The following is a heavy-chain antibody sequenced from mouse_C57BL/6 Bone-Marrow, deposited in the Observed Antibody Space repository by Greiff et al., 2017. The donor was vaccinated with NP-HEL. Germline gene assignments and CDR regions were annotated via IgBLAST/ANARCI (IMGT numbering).Heavy chain of an antibody. CDR1: GFSFNTYA. CDR3: VRHYYGRGDWYFDV. Sequence: EVQLMESGGGLVQPKGSLKLSCAASGFSFNTYAMNWVRQAPGKGLEWVARIRSKSNNYATYYADSVKDRFTISRDDSESMLYLQMNNLKTEDTAMYYCVRHYYGRGDWYFDVWGTGTTVTVSS. D-gene: IGHD1-1*01. V-gene: IGHV10-1*01. CDR2: IRSKSNNYAT. J-gene: IGHJ1*03.